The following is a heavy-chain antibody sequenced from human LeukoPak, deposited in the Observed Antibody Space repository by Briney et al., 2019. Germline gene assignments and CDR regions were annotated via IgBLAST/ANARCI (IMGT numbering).Heavy chain of an antibody. J-gene: IGHJ5*02. V-gene: IGHV3-7*01. CDR3: ARYATSSGSRWLEP. CDR2: IKQDGSDK. CDR1: GFTLSSYW. D-gene: IGHD6-19*01. Sequence: GGPLRLSCAASGFTLSSYWMSWVRQAPGKGLEWVAHIKQDGSDKYYVDSVKGRFTISRDNAKNSLYLQMNSLRAEDTAVYYCARYATSSGSRWLEPWGQGTLVTVSS.